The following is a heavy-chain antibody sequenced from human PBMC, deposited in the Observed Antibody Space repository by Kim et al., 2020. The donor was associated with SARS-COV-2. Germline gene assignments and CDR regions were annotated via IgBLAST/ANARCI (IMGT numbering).Heavy chain of an antibody. D-gene: IGHD3-10*01. J-gene: IGHJ1*01. CDR2: ISPSSQYT. V-gene: IGHV3-11*03. Sequence: GGSLRLSCQASGFTFSDYYMSWIRQAPGKGLEWVSYISPSSQYTNYADSVKGRFTISRDNAKNSLYLQMSRLRGDDTAVYFCVRGAKNYGPEEFWGQ. CDR1: GFTFSDYY. CDR3: VRGAKNYGPEEF.